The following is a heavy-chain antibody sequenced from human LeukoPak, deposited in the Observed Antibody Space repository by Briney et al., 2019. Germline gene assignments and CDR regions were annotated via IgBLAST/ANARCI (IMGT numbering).Heavy chain of an antibody. D-gene: IGHD2-21*02. J-gene: IGHJ4*02. CDR2: TNWDGGRT. CDR3: ARDGLRRPPTPYCGGDCPLDY. Sequence: GGSLRLSCSASGFTFTTYGMNWVRQTPGKGLEWVSGTNWDGGRTGYADSVKGRFTISRDNAKNSLYLQMNSLRVEDTAMYYCARDGLRRPPTPYCGGDCPLDYWGQGTLVSVSS. V-gene: IGHV3-20*04. CDR1: GFTFTTYG.